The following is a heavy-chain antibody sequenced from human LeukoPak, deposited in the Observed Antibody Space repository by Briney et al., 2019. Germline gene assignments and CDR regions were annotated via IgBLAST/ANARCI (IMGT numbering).Heavy chain of an antibody. CDR2: IKDDGSEI. V-gene: IGHV3-7*01. CDR3: AKGRYGNDY. J-gene: IGHJ4*02. CDR1: GFTFSSYW. D-gene: IGHD6-13*01. Sequence: PGGSLRLSCVGSGFTFSSYWMSWVRQAPGKGLEWVANIKDDGSEIYSVDSVKGRFTLSRDNAKNSLYLQMNSLRPEDTAVYYCAKGRYGNDYWGQGTLVTVSS.